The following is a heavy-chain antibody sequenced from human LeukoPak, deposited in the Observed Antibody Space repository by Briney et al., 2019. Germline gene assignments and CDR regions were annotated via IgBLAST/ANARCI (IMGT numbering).Heavy chain of an antibody. D-gene: IGHD6-6*01. Sequence: EASVKVSCKASGYTFTSYGISWVRQAPGQGLEWMGWISAYNGNTNYAQKLQGRVTMTTDTSTSTAYMELRSLRSDDTAVYYCARDSIAARPDPYYYYYMDVWGKGTTVTVSS. CDR2: ISAYNGNT. J-gene: IGHJ6*03. CDR3: ARDSIAARPDPYYYYYMDV. V-gene: IGHV1-18*01. CDR1: GYTFTSYG.